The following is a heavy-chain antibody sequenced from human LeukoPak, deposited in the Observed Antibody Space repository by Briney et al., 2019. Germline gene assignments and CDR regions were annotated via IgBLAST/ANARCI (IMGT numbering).Heavy chain of an antibody. CDR1: GFTFSSYA. V-gene: IGHV4-59*01. CDR3: ARDQGRVGAYAFDI. CDR2: IYYSGST. D-gene: IGHD3-10*01. Sequence: GSLRLSCAASGFTFSSYAMSWVRQPPGKGLEWIGYIYYSGSTNYNPSLKSRVTISVDTSKNQFSLKLSSVTAADTAVYYCARDQGRVGAYAFDIWGQGTMVTVSS. J-gene: IGHJ3*02.